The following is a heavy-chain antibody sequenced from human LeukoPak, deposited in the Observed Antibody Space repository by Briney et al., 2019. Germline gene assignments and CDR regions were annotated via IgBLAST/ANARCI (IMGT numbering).Heavy chain of an antibody. Sequence: SETLSLTCTVSGGSISSSSYYWGWIRQPAGKGLEWIGRIYTSGSTNYNPSLKSRVTISVDTSKNQFSLKLSSVTAADTAVSYWATAGGIAVAVLVFAPGGRETLVTVSS. D-gene: IGHD6-19*01. CDR2: IYTSGST. CDR3: ATAGGIAVAVLVFAP. V-gene: IGHV4-61*02. J-gene: IGHJ5*02. CDR1: GGSISSSSYY.